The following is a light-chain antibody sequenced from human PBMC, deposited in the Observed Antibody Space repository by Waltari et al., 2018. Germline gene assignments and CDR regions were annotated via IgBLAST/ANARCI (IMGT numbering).Light chain of an antibody. CDR1: QNVLFSSNNQNH. V-gene: IGKV4-1*01. Sequence: DIVMTQSPDSLALSLGERATINCRSSQNVLFSSNNQNHLAWYKQKPGQPPKLLIYWASTRESGVPDRFSGSGSGTDFTLTISSLQAEDVAVYYCQQYYTTPHTFGQGTKVEIK. J-gene: IGKJ2*01. CDR3: QQYYTTPHT. CDR2: WAS.